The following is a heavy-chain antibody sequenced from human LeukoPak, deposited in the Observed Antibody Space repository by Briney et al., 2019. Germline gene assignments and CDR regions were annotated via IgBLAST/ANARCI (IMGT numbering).Heavy chain of an antibody. CDR3: ARVGDGYNSFDY. CDR1: GGSISSYY. D-gene: IGHD5-24*01. V-gene: IGHV4-59*01. Sequence: PSETLSLTCTVSGGSISSYYWSWIRQPPGKGLEWIGYIYYSGSTNYNPSLKSRVTISVDTSKNQFSLKLSSVTAADTAVYYCARVGDGYNSFDYWGQGTLVTVSS. CDR2: IYYSGST. J-gene: IGHJ4*02.